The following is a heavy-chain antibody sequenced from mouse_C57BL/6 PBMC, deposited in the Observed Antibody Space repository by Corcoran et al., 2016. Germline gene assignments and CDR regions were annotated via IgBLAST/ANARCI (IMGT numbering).Heavy chain of an antibody. D-gene: IGHD2-1*01. Sequence: QVQLPQSGPELVKPGASVKISCKASGYSFTSYYIHWVKQRPGQGLEWIGWIYPGSGNTKYNEKFKGKATLTADTSSSTAYMQISSLTSEDSAVYYCERSGNYPYAMDYWGQGTSVTVSS. CDR2: IYPGSGNT. CDR1: GYSFTSYY. V-gene: IGHV1-66*01. J-gene: IGHJ4*01. CDR3: ERSGNYPYAMDY.